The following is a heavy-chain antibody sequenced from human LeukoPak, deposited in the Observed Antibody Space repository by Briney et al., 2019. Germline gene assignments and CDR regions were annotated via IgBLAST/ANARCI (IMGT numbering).Heavy chain of an antibody. CDR2: INHSGST. CDR3: ARVYREGWFDP. J-gene: IGHJ5*02. D-gene: IGHD2-2*02. CDR1: GGSFSGYY. Sequence: SETLSLTCAVYGGSFSGYYWSWIRQPPGKGLEWIGEINHSGSTNYNPSLKSRVTISVDTSKNQFSLKLSSVTAADTAVYYCARVYREGWFDPWGQGTLVTVSS. V-gene: IGHV4-34*01.